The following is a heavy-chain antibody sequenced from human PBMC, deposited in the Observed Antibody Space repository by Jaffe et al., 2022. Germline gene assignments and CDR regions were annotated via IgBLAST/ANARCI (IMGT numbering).Heavy chain of an antibody. CDR3: ARGRPTHGIRYSGYMIDY. CDR2: IIPIFGTA. Sequence: QVQLVQSGAEVKKPGSSVKVSCKASGGTFSSYAISWVRQAPGQGLEWMGGIIPIFGTANYAQKFQGRVTITTDESTSTAYMELSSLRSEDTAVYYCARGRPTHGIRYSGYMIDYWGQGTLVTVSS. V-gene: IGHV1-69*05. J-gene: IGHJ4*02. D-gene: IGHD5-12*01. CDR1: GGTFSSYA.